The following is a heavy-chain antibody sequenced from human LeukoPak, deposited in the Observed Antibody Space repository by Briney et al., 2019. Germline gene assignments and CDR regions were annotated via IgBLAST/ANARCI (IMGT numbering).Heavy chain of an antibody. Sequence: GASVKVSCKSSGYTFNNYAMNWVRQAPGQGLEWMGWINTNTGNPTYAQGFTGRFVFSSDTSVRTAYLQISSLKAEDTAVYYCAKDHCSSTSCYGWGGYYYYGMDVWGQGTTVTVSS. V-gene: IGHV7-4-1*02. CDR1: GYTFNNYA. CDR3: AKDHCSSTSCYGWGGYYYYGMDV. J-gene: IGHJ6*02. D-gene: IGHD2-2*01. CDR2: INTNTGNP.